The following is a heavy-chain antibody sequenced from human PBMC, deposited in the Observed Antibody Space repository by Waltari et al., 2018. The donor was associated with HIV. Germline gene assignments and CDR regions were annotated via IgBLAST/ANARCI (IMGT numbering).Heavy chain of an antibody. CDR2: INHRGTH. V-gene: IGHV4-34*01. Sequence: QVQLQQWGAGLLKPSETLSLTCAVYDGSFSDYYWVWIRQSPEKGQEWIGEINHRGTHDYQPYLNSRFTLSSDMPKRQFSLNLKSVSVADTALYFCGGGRDSREQRLVAGFDFWGRGTLVTVSS. CDR1: DGSFSDYY. CDR3: GGGRDSREQRLVAGFDF. D-gene: IGHD6-19*01. J-gene: IGHJ4*02.